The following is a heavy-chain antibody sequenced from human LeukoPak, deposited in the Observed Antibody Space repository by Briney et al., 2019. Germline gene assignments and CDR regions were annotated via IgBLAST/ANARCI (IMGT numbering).Heavy chain of an antibody. D-gene: IGHD6-6*01. V-gene: IGHV4-39*02. CDR1: GGSISGSSYY. CDR2: AYYTGTT. J-gene: IGHJ2*01. CDR3: ARGRRSIAARPSWYFDL. Sequence: SETLPLTCTVSGGSISGSSYYWGWLRQPPGKGLEWIANAYYTGTTYYNPSLKSRVTVSVDTSKNQFSLKLSSVTAADTAVYYCARGRRSIAARPSWYFDLWGRGTLVTVSS.